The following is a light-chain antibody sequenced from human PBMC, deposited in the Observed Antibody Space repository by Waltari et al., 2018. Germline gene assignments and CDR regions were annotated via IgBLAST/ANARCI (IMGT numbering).Light chain of an antibody. CDR3: LMYMGSGIWV. CDR2: NIN. Sequence: QTVVTQEPSLSVSPGGTVTLTCALSSCSISSTSYVSWYRQTPGQAPPTLRYNINSRSAGLPDLFAGSVLGNKAALTITGAQADDESYYYCLMYMGSGIWVFGGGTKVTVL. CDR1: SCSISSTSY. J-gene: IGLJ2*01. V-gene: IGLV8-61*01.